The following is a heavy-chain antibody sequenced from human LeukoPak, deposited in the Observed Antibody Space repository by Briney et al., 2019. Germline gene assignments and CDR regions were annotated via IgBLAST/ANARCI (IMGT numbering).Heavy chain of an antibody. CDR1: AFSFSSYW. Sequence: GGSLRLSCAASAFSFSSYWMSWVRQAPGKGLEWVSAISGSGGSTYYADSVKGRFTISRDNSKNTLYLQMNSLRAEDTAVYYCAKLFGITGTRDYWGQGTLVTVSS. J-gene: IGHJ4*02. CDR3: AKLFGITGTRDY. CDR2: ISGSGGST. V-gene: IGHV3-23*01. D-gene: IGHD1-7*01.